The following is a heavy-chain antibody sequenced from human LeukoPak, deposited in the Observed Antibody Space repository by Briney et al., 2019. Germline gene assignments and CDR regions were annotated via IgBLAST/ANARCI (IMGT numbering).Heavy chain of an antibody. CDR1: GFTFSSYG. J-gene: IGHJ4*02. CDR3: ARVEMATNGGDY. D-gene: IGHD5-24*01. CDR2: IWYDGSNK. V-gene: IGHV3-33*01. Sequence: GSLGLSCAASGFTFSSYGMHWVRPAPGKGLEWVAVIWYDGSNKYYADSVKGRFTISRDNSKNTLYLQMNSLRAEDTAVYYCARVEMATNGGDYWGQGTLVTVSS.